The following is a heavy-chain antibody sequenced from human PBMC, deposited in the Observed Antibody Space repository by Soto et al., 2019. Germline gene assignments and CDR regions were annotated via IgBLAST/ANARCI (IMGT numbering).Heavy chain of an antibody. J-gene: IGHJ4*02. V-gene: IGHV4-59*01. Sequence: PSETLSLTCTVSDGSISSYYWSWIRQSPGKGLEWIGYIYYSGSTNYNPSLKSRVTISVDTSKNQFSLKLSSVTAADTAVYYCARVAYYGSGSYFLDYWGQGTLVTVSS. CDR1: DGSISSYY. D-gene: IGHD3-10*01. CDR2: IYYSGST. CDR3: ARVAYYGSGSYFLDY.